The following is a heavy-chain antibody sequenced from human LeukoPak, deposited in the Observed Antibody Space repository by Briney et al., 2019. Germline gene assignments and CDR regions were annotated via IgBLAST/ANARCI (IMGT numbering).Heavy chain of an antibody. V-gene: IGHV3-23*01. CDR1: GFTFSSYA. CDR3: AKNGGSQCYSHLDS. CDR2: TSGSGGST. D-gene: IGHD2-15*01. Sequence: GGTLRLSCAASGFTFSSYAMSWVRQAPGKGLEWVSGTSGSGGSTYYAGSVKGRFSISRDNSKNTLYLQMNSLRVEDTAVYYCAKNGGSQCYSHLDSWGQGTLVTVSS. J-gene: IGHJ4*02.